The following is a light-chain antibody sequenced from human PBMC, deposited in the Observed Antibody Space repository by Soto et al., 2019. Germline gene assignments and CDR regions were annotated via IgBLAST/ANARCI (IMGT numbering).Light chain of an antibody. V-gene: IGKV1-39*01. Sequence: DIQMTQSPSSLSASVGDRVTITCRASQSISSYLNWYQQKPGKAPKLLIYAASSLQSGVPSRFSGRGSGTDFTLTIRSLQPEDFATYYCQQANSFPLTVGAGTKGEIK. J-gene: IGKJ4*01. CDR3: QQANSFPLT. CDR2: AAS. CDR1: QSISSY.